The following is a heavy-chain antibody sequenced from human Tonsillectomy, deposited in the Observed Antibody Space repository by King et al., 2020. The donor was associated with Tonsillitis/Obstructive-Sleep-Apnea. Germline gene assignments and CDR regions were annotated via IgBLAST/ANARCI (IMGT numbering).Heavy chain of an antibody. Sequence: VQLVESGGGVVQPGRSLRLSCAASGFTFSSYGMHWVRQAPGKGLEWVAVISYDGSNKYYADSMKGRFTISRDNSKNTLYLQMSSLRAEDTAVYYCEGGEQLVGAFDYWGQGTLVTVSS. CDR1: GFTFSSYG. V-gene: IGHV3-30*03. D-gene: IGHD6-6*01. J-gene: IGHJ4*02. CDR3: EGGEQLVGAFDY. CDR2: ISYDGSNK.